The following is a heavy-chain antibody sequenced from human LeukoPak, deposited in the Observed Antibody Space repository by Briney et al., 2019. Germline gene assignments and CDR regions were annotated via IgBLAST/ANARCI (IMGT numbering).Heavy chain of an antibody. CDR2: IYYSGST. CDR1: EYSISSGYY. V-gene: IGHV4-38-2*02. J-gene: IGHJ4*02. Sequence: SETLSLTCTVSEYSISSGYYWGWIRQPPGRGLEWIGSIYYSGSTYYNPSLKSRVTISVDTSKNQFSLKLSSVTAADTAVYYCARDGPWKSDCWGQGTLVTVSS. D-gene: IGHD1-1*01. CDR3: ARDGPWKSDC.